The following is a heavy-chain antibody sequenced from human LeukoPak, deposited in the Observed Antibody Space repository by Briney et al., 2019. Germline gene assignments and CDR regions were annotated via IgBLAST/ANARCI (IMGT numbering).Heavy chain of an antibody. J-gene: IGHJ6*02. CDR3: ARWGLYSYTYGMDV. CDR2: INHSGST. Sequence: SETLSLTCAVYGGSFSGYYWSWIRQPPGKGLEWIGEINHSGSTNYNPSLKSRVTISVDTSKNQFSLKLSSVTAADTAVYYCARWGLYSYTYGMDVWGQGTTVTVSS. V-gene: IGHV4-34*01. CDR1: GGSFSGYY. D-gene: IGHD5-18*01.